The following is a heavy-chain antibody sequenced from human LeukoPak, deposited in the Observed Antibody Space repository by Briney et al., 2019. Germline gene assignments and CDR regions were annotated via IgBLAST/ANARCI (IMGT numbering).Heavy chain of an antibody. V-gene: IGHV5-51*01. CDR2: VYPRDSDT. D-gene: IGHD1-1*01. CDR3: ARPGERSRRDWNLDQ. Sequence: GESLQISCKGSGYSFSNYWIGWVRPVPGKGREWMGIVYPRDSDTRYSPSFQGQVTISADKSISTAYLQWSSLKASDTAVYYCARPGERSRRDWNLDQWGQGTLVTVSS. J-gene: IGHJ4*02. CDR1: GYSFSNYW.